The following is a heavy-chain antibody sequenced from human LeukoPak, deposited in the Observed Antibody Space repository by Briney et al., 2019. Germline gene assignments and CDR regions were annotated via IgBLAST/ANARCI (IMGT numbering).Heavy chain of an antibody. CDR1: GFPFSNYW. CDR2: VNSDGSST. CDR3: ARSGYYYHYDY. D-gene: IGHD3-22*01. J-gene: IGHJ4*02. Sequence: PGGSLRLSCAASGFPFSNYWMHWVRQAPGKGLVWVSRVNSDGSSTSYADSVKGRFTISRDNAKNTLYLQMNSLRAEDTAVYYCARSGYYYHYDYWGQGTLVTVSS. V-gene: IGHV3-74*01.